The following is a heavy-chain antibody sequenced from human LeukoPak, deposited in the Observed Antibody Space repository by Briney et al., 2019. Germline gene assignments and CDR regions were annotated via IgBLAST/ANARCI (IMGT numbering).Heavy chain of an antibody. CDR1: GYTFTSYY. CDR2: INPSGGST. Sequence: ASVKVSCKASGYTFTSYYMHWVRQAPGQGLEWMGIINPSGGSTSYAQKFQGRVTMTEDTSTDTAYMELSSLRSEDTAVYYCATTLFWSGYYTGGIRFDPWGQGTLVTVSS. CDR3: ATTLFWSGYYTGGIRFDP. J-gene: IGHJ5*02. V-gene: IGHV1-46*01. D-gene: IGHD3-3*01.